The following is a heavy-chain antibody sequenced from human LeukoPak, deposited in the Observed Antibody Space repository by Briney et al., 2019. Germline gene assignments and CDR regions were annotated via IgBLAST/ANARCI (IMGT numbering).Heavy chain of an antibody. CDR1: GYTFTSNY. CDR2: ISPSGGST. V-gene: IGHV1-46*01. Sequence: ASVKVSCKAFGYTFTSNYMHWVRQAPGQGPEWMGVISPSGGSTTYAQKFQGRVTLTRDMSTSTVYMELSSLRSEDTAVYYCARDAGGGYAAFDIWGQRTMVTVSS. D-gene: IGHD5-12*01. CDR3: ARDAGGGYAAFDI. J-gene: IGHJ3*02.